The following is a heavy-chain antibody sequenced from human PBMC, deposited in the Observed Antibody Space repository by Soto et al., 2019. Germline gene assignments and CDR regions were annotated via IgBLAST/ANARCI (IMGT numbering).Heavy chain of an antibody. CDR1: GYNFTTFW. CDR2: IYPGDSET. Sequence: PGESLKISCKGSGYNFTTFWIGWVRQMPGKGLEWMGIIYPGDSETKYSPDFEGQVTISADRSTNTAYLQWRSLRASDTAMYYCARLGFPGAIYFDSWGLGPLVTVSS. CDR3: ARLGFPGAIYFDS. V-gene: IGHV5-51*01. J-gene: IGHJ4*02.